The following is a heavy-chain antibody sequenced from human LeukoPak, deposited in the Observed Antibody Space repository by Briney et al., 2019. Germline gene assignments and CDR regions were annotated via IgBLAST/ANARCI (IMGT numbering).Heavy chain of an antibody. V-gene: IGHV1-2*02. Sequence: GASVKVSCKASGGTFSSYAISWVRQAPGQGLEWMGWINPNNGGTNYAQKFQGRVTMTRDTSISTAYMELSRLRSDDTAVYYCVPTCSGSCSQYYFDYWGQGTLVTVSS. D-gene: IGHD2-15*01. CDR3: VPTCSGSCSQYYFDY. CDR2: INPNNGGT. CDR1: GGTFSSYA. J-gene: IGHJ4*02.